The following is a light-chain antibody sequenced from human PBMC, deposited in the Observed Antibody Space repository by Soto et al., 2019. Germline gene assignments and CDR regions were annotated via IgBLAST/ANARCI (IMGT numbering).Light chain of an antibody. CDR2: GNN. Sequence: QSALTQPPSASGTPGQRVTISCSGSGSSIGTNTVNWYRQLPGTAPKLLIYGNNQRPSGVPDRFSGSKSGTSASLAISGLQSEDEAEYYCAAWNGSLNNVLXGGGTKVPVL. J-gene: IGLJ2*01. CDR3: AAWNGSLNNVL. V-gene: IGLV1-44*01. CDR1: GSSIGTNT.